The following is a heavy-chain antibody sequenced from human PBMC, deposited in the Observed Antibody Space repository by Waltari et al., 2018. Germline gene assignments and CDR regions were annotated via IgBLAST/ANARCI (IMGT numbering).Heavy chain of an antibody. D-gene: IGHD2-15*01. J-gene: IGHJ4*02. CDR2: SLRSGKT. CDR3: ARDRGKGLYLDS. Sequence: CVVRQPPVAGLEWVGQSLRSGKTNYNPSLESRVTISMDTSNNQFSLTLTSATASDTAVYYCARDRGKGLYLDSWGQGTLVTVSP. V-gene: IGHV4-4*02.